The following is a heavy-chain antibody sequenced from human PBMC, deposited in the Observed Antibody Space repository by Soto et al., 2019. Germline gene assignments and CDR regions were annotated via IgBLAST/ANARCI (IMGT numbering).Heavy chain of an antibody. D-gene: IGHD1-7*01. CDR2: VYRTGST. Sequence: SETLSLTCAVSGGSISTSNWWSWVRQPPGKGLEWIGEVYRTGSTNYNPSLESRLTISVDKSKNQFSLKLSSVTAADTAVYYCARKTGTSKFFYYYGMDVWGQGTTVTVSS. CDR3: ARKTGTSKFFYYYGMDV. J-gene: IGHJ6*02. V-gene: IGHV4-4*02. CDR1: GGSISTSNW.